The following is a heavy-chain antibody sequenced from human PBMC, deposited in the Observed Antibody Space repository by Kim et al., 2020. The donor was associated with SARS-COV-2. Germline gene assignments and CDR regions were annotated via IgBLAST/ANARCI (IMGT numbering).Heavy chain of an antibody. V-gene: IGHV3-9*01. D-gene: IGHD3-22*01. J-gene: IGHJ3*02. CDR2: ISWNSGSI. CDR3: AKDDVSRYYDSSGYTGDDAFDI. CDR1: GFTFDDYA. Sequence: GGSLRLSCAASGFTFDDYAMHWVRQAPGKGLEWVSGISWNSGSIGYADSVKGRFTISRDNAKNSLYLQMNSLRAEDTALYYCAKDDVSRYYDSSGYTGDDAFDIWGQGTMVTVSS.